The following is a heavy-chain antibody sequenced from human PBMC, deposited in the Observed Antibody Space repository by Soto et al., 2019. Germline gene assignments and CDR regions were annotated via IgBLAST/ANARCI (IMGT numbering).Heavy chain of an antibody. CDR1: GYTFTSYG. J-gene: IGHJ4*02. CDR2: ISAYNGNT. Sequence: QVQLVQSGAEVKKPGASVKVSCKASGYTFTSYGISWVRQAPGQGHEWMGWISAYNGNTNYAQKLQGRVTMTTDTSTSTAYMELRSLRSDDTAVYSCARVKRYGSGSYPIGYWGQGTLVTVSS. CDR3: ARVKRYGSGSYPIGY. D-gene: IGHD3-10*01. V-gene: IGHV1-18*01.